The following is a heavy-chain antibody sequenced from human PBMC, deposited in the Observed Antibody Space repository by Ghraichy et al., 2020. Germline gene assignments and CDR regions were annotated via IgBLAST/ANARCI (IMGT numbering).Heavy chain of an antibody. J-gene: IGHJ3*02. CDR3: ARAGVTGADAFDI. V-gene: IGHV4-30-2*01. Sequence: SETLSLTCAVSGGSISSGGYSWSWIRQPPGKGLEWIGYIYHSGSTYYNPSLKSRVTISVDRSKNQFSLKLSSVTAADTAVYYCARAGVTGADAFDIWGQGTMVTVSS. CDR1: GGSISSGGYS. D-gene: IGHD7-27*01. CDR2: IYHSGST.